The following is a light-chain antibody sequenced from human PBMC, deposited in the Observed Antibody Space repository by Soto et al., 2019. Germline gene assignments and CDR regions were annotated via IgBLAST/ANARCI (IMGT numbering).Light chain of an antibody. V-gene: IGKV4-1*01. CDR3: QQCYSTPYT. CDR2: WAS. J-gene: IGKJ2*01. Sequence: DIVMTQSPDSLAVSLGERATINCKSSQSVLSTSNNKNYLAWYQQKPGQPPRLLIYWASTRESGVPDRFSGSGSGTEFTLTISNLQAEEVAVYYCQQCYSTPYTFGQGTKLEI. CDR1: QSVLSTSNNKNY.